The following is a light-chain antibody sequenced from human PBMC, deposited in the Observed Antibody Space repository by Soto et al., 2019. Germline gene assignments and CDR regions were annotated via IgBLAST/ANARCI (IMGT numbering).Light chain of an antibody. CDR3: QQANSFTLA. CDR1: QGISSW. Sequence: DIQMTQSPSSVSASVGDRVSITCRASQGISSWLAWYQQKPGRAPKLLIYPGSILQSGVPSRFSGTGSWTDFTLTISTLEPEGVATYDCQQANSFTLAFGGGTNVEIK. J-gene: IGKJ4*01. V-gene: IGKV1-12*01. CDR2: PGS.